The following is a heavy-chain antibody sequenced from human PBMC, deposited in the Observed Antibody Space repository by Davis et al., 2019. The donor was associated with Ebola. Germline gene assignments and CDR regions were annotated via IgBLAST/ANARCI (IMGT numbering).Heavy chain of an antibody. CDR2: IKSKTDGGTT. J-gene: IGHJ4*02. Sequence: GESLKISCAASGFTVSSNYMSWVRQAPGKGLEWVGRIKSKTDGGTTDYAAPVKGRFTISRDDSKNTLYLQMNSLKTEDTAVYYCTTYYYDSSGYYYEATWGQGTLVTVSS. D-gene: IGHD3-22*01. CDR1: GFTVSSNY. CDR3: TTYYYDSSGYYYEAT. V-gene: IGHV3-15*01.